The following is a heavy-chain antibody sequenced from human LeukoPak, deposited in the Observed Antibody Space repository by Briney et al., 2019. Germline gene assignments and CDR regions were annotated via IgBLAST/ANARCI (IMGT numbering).Heavy chain of an antibody. J-gene: IGHJ1*01. D-gene: IGHD6-19*01. V-gene: IGHV3-30*02. Sequence: PGGSLRLSCAASGFTFSSYGMHWVRQAPGEGLEWVTYIRYDGTNKYYADSVKGRFTISRDNSKNTLYLQMNSLRPEDTAVYYCARGGKIPLAGTRSPQYFQHWGQGTLVTVSS. CDR3: ARGGKIPLAGTRSPQYFQH. CDR1: GFTFSSYG. CDR2: IRYDGTNK.